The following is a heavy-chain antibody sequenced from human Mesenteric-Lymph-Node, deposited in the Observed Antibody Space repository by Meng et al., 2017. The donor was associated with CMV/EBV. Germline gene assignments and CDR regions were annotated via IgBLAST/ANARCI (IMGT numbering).Heavy chain of an antibody. CDR1: GFTVSNNY. J-gene: IGHJ4*02. D-gene: IGHD6-19*01. CDR3: ARGSSGTFDY. V-gene: IGHV3-53*01. CDR2: IYSGGST. Sequence: LSLTCAASGFTVSNNYMTWVRQAPGKGLEWLSIIYSGGSTYYADSVKGRFTISRDNSKNTLYLQMNSLTSDDTAIYHCARGSSGTFDYWGQGTLVTVSS.